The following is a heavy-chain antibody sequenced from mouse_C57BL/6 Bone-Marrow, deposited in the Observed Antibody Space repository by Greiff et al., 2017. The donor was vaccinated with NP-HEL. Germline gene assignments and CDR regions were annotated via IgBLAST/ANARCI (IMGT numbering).Heavy chain of an antibody. CDR1: GFSLTSYG. V-gene: IGHV2-5*01. CDR3: AKPHYYGSSYVSAMDY. J-gene: IGHJ4*01. CDR2: IWRGGST. Sequence: VKLQESGPGLVQPSQSLSITCTVSGFSLTSYGVHWVRQSPGKGLEWLGVIWRGGSTDYNAAFMSRLSITKDNSKSQVFFKMNSLQADDTAIYYCAKPHYYGSSYVSAMDYWGQGTSVTVSS. D-gene: IGHD1-1*01.